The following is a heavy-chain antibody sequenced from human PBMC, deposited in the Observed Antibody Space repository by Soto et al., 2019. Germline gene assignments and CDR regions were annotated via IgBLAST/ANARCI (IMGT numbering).Heavy chain of an antibody. CDR1: GYTFTSYY. J-gene: IGHJ4*02. D-gene: IGHD3-22*01. CDR3: ARIDYDSSGPNEGCFDY. V-gene: IGHV1-46*01. Sequence: ASVKVSCKACGYTFTSYYMHWVRQAPGQGLEWVGIINPSGGSTSYAQKFQGRVTMTRDTSTSTVYMELSSLRSEDTAVYYCARIDYDSSGPNEGCFDYWGQGTLVTVSS. CDR2: INPSGGST.